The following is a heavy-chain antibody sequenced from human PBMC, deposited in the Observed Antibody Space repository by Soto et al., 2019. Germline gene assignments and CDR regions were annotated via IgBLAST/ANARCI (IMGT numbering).Heavy chain of an antibody. V-gene: IGHV3-23*01. CDR2: ISGSGVIT. CDR3: AKDILTGYCPFDC. J-gene: IGHJ4*02. D-gene: IGHD3-9*01. CDR1: GFPLSSYA. Sequence: GGSLRLSCAASGFPLSSYAMNWVRQAPGKGLEWVSGISGSGVITYYADSVKGRFTISRDNSKNTLYLQMNSLRAEDTALYYCAKDILTGYCPFDCWGQGTLVTVS.